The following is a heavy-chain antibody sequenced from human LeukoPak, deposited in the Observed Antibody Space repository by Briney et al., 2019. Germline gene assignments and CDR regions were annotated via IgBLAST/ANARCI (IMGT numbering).Heavy chain of an antibody. J-gene: IGHJ4*02. CDR3: ARDRLGVEMSTINRFDY. V-gene: IGHV3-74*01. CDR1: GFTFSSYW. CDR2: INSDGSST. Sequence: GGPLRLSCAASGFTFSSYWMHWVRQAPGKGLVWVSRINSDGSSTSYADSVKGRFTISRDNAKNTLYLQMNSLRAEDTAVYYCARDRLGVEMSTINRFDYWGQGTLVAVSS. D-gene: IGHD5-24*01.